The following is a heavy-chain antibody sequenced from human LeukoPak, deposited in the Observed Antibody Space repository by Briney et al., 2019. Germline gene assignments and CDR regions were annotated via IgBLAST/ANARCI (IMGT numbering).Heavy chain of an antibody. D-gene: IGHD5-18*01. J-gene: IGHJ6*03. V-gene: IGHV4-59*01. CDR2: IYYSGST. Sequence: PSETLSLTCTVSGGSINNYQWTWIRQPPGKGLEWIGYIYYSGSTNYNPSLKSRVTISVDTSKNQFSLKLSSVTAADTAVYYCARERGRSYGSVPYYYYYMDVWGKGTTVTVSS. CDR1: GGSINNYQ. CDR3: ARERGRSYGSVPYYYYYMDV.